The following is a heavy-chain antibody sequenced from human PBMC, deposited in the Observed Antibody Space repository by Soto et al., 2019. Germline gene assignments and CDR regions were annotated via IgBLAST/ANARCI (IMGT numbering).Heavy chain of an antibody. Sequence: QVQLQESGPGLVKPSQTLSLTCTVSGGSISSGSYYWTWIRQSQKAGLEWIGHILYRGTTFYNPSLRSRLSMSLDTSKNQFSLRLRSVTAADTAIYYCARGFDRDDIWSGYFGEGLALPYRMDVWGQGSGITVSS. V-gene: IGHV4-31*03. CDR2: ILYRGTT. CDR3: ARGFDRDDIWSGYFGEGLALPYRMDV. D-gene: IGHD3-3*01. CDR1: GGSISSGSYY. J-gene: IGHJ6*02.